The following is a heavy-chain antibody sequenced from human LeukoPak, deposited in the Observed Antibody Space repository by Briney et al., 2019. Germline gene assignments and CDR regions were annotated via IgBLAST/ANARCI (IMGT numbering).Heavy chain of an antibody. CDR1: GDSVSSNSAA. Sequence: SQTLSLTCAISGDSVSSNSAAWNWIRQSPSRGLEWLGRTYYRSKWYNDYAVSVKSRITINPDTSKNQFSLQLNSVTPEDTAVYYCARGDGSGSYFQYYYYYLDVWGKGTTVTISS. CDR2: TYYRSKWYN. V-gene: IGHV6-1*01. CDR3: ARGDGSGSYFQYYYYYLDV. D-gene: IGHD3-10*01. J-gene: IGHJ6*03.